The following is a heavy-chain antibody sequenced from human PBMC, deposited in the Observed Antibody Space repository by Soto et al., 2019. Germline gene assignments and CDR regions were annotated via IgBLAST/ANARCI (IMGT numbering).Heavy chain of an antibody. CDR2: IKSKSDGGTT. CDR1: GFTLTDAW. Sequence: EVQLVESGGGLVKPGGSLRLSCAASGFTLTDAWMNWVRQAPGKGPEWVGRIKSKSDGGTTDYVAPVKGRFIISRDESKHPLYLQMNSLQSEDTAVYYCNTASAFVYRGQGTQVTVSS. D-gene: IGHD6-6*01. CDR3: NTASAFVY. V-gene: IGHV3-15*07. J-gene: IGHJ4*02.